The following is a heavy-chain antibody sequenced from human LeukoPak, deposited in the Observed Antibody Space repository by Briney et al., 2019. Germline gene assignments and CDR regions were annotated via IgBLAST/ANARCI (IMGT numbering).Heavy chain of an antibody. CDR2: INPDSGDT. D-gene: IGHD3-22*01. J-gene: IGHJ5*02. CDR1: GYTFTGYY. CDR3: ARGRYDSSRGWFDP. V-gene: IGHV1-2*02. Sequence: ASVKVSCKASGYTFTGYYIHWVRQAPGQGLEWMGWINPDSGDTNYAQKFQDRATMTRDTSISTAYMELSRLRSDDTAVYYCARGRYDSSRGWFDPWGQGTLVTVSS.